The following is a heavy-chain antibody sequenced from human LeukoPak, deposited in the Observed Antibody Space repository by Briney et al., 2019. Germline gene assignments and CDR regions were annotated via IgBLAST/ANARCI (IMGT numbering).Heavy chain of an antibody. J-gene: IGHJ4*02. V-gene: IGHV4-61*05. Sequence: SETLSLTCTVSGGSISSRSNYWGWIRQPPGKGLEWIGYIYYSGSTNYNPTLKSRVTISVDTSKNQFSLKLSSVTAADTAVYYCASYAVGNYFDYWGQGTLVTVSS. D-gene: IGHD7-27*01. CDR3: ASYAVGNYFDY. CDR2: IYYSGST. CDR1: GGSISSRSNY.